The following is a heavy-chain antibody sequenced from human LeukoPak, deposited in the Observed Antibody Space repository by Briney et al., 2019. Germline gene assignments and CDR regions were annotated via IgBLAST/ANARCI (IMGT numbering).Heavy chain of an antibody. J-gene: IGHJ4*02. CDR1: GGSISSYY. CDR2: IYYSGST. D-gene: IGHD3-16*01. CDR3: ARGEGLSY. V-gene: IGHV4-59*01. Sequence: SETLSLTCTVSGGSISSYYWSWIRQPPGKGLEWIGYIYYSGSTNYNPSLKSRVTISVDTSKNQFSLKLSSVTAADTAVYYCARGEGLSYWGQGTLVTVSS.